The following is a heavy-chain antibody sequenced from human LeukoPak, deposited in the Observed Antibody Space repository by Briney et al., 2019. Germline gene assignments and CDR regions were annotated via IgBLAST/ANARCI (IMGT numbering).Heavy chain of an antibody. CDR3: AKDFGSSSIAAAGSNFLLFDH. J-gene: IGHJ4*02. D-gene: IGHD6-13*01. CDR2: INSDGSNT. V-gene: IGHV3-74*01. CDR1: GFTFSSYW. Sequence: GGSLRLSSAASGFTFSSYWMHWVRQAPGKGLVWVSRINSDGSNTNYADSVKGRFTISRDNSKNTLYLQMNSLRAEDTAVYYCAKDFGSSSIAAAGSNFLLFDHWGQGTLVTVSS.